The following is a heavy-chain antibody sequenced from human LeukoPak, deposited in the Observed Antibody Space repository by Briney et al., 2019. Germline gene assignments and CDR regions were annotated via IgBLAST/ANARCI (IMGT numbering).Heavy chain of an antibody. V-gene: IGHV4-59*08. CDR1: GGSISSYY. Sequence: SETLSLTCTVSGGSISSYYWNWIRQPPGKGLEWIGYIYYSGSTNYNPSLKSRVTISVDTSKNQFSLNLSSVTAADTAVYYCASKPFLSGSFDYWGQGTLVTVSS. J-gene: IGHJ4*02. CDR2: IYYSGST. CDR3: ASKPFLSGSFDY. D-gene: IGHD1-26*01.